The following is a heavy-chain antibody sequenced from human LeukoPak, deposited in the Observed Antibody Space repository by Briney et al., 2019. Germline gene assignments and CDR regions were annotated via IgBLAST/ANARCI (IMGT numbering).Heavy chain of an antibody. CDR2: ISGSGGST. Sequence: GGSLRLSCAASGFTFSSYAMSWVRQAPGKGLEWVSAISGSGGSTYYADSVKGRFTISRDNAKNSLYLQMNSLRAEDTAVYYCARDNSGSSWYFDYWGQGTLVTVSS. CDR1: GFTFSSYA. CDR3: ARDNSGSSWYFDY. D-gene: IGHD6-13*01. V-gene: IGHV3-23*01. J-gene: IGHJ4*02.